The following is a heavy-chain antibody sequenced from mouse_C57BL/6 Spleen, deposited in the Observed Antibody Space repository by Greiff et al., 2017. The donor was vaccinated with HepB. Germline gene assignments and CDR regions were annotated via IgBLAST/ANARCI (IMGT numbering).Heavy chain of an antibody. V-gene: IGHV1-18*01. D-gene: IGHD6-1*01. Sequence: VQLQQSGPELVKPGASVKIPCKASGYTFTDYNMDWVKQSHGKSLEWIGDINPNNGGTIYNQKFKGKATLTVDKSSSTAYMGLRSLTSEDTAVYDCAREGVCPPSSPTRGYFDVWGTGTTVTVSS. CDR1: GYTFTDYN. CDR3: AREGVCPPSSPTRGYFDV. J-gene: IGHJ1*03. CDR2: INPNNGGT.